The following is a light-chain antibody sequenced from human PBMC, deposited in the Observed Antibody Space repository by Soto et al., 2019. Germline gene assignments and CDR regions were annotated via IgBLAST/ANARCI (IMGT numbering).Light chain of an antibody. CDR3: SSYASSNTLV. J-gene: IGLJ2*01. CDR1: SSDVGGYNY. CDR2: EVS. V-gene: IGLV2-14*01. Sequence: QSALTQPASVSGSPGQSITISCTGTSSDVGGYNYVSWYQHHPGKAPKLMIYEVSNRPSGVSDRFSGSKSANTASLIISGLQAEDEADYYCSSYASSNTLVFGGGTKLTVL.